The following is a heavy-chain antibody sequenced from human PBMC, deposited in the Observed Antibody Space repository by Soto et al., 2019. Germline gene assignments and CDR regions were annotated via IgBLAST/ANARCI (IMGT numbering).Heavy chain of an antibody. D-gene: IGHD2-2*01. V-gene: IGHV1-69*01. CDR2: IIPISGTA. J-gene: IGHJ6*02. CDR3: ARSQGSSTSLEIYDYYYYGMDV. CDR1: GGTFSSYA. Sequence: QVQLVQSGAEVKKPGSSVKVSCKASGGTFSSYAISWVRQAPGQGLEWMGGIIPISGTANYAQKFQGRVTITADESTSTAYMELSSLRSEDTAVYYGARSQGSSTSLEIYDYYYYGMDVWGQGTTVTVSS.